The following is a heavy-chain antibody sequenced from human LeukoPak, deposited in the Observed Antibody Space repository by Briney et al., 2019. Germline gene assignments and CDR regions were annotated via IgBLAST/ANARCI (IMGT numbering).Heavy chain of an antibody. CDR1: GCTLTELS. J-gene: IGHJ4*02. CDR2: FDPEAGET. D-gene: IGHD6-19*01. V-gene: IGHV1-24*01. CDR3: ATDLPYRSSGWYGGRFFDY. Sequence: ASLKVSCEVSGCTLTELSMHWVRQTPGKGREWGWGFDPEAGETIYAQKFQGRVTMTEDTSTDTAYMELSSLRSEDPAVYYCATDLPYRSSGWYGGRFFDYWGQGTLVTVSS.